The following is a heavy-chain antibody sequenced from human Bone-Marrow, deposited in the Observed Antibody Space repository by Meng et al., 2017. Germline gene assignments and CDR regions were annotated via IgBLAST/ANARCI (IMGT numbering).Heavy chain of an antibody. V-gene: IGHV4-4*02. CDR1: GGSISSPTW. Sequence: VPLPESGPGLVKPSGTLSLTCAFSGGSISSPTWWIWVRQPPGRGLEWIGEIYHSGSTTYNPSLLSRVTISVDKSKNQFSLKLSSVTAADTAIYYCARVIYRPSGHNYFDPWGQGTLVTVSS. D-gene: IGHD1-26*01. J-gene: IGHJ5*02. CDR2: IYHSGST. CDR3: ARVIYRPSGHNYFDP.